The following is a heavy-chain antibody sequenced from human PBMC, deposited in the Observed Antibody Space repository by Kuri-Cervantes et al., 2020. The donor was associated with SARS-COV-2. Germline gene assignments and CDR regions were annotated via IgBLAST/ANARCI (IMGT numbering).Heavy chain of an antibody. D-gene: IGHD7-27*01. CDR1: GFTFSSYW. J-gene: IGHJ4*02. V-gene: IGHV3-7*01. CDR3: AREGELGYFDY. CDR2: IRQDGSEK. Sequence: GGSLRLSCAASGFTFSSYWMSWVRQAPGKGLEWVANIRQDGSEKYYVDSVKGRFTISRDNAKNSLYLQMNSLRAEDTAVYYCAREGELGYFDYWGQGTLVTVSS.